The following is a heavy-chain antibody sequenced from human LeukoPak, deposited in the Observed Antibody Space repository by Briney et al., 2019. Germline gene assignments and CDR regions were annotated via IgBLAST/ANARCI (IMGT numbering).Heavy chain of an antibody. D-gene: IGHD3-3*02. V-gene: IGHV1-18*01. CDR3: ARAPSGTAFGPGDY. CDR2: ISPNTGDT. J-gene: IGHJ4*02. CDR1: GYTFTSYG. Sequence: ASVKVSCKASGYTFTSYGITWVRQAPGQGLEWMGWISPNTGDTVSAQKLQDRVTMTTDTSTSTAFMELRSLRFDDTAVYFCARAPSGTAFGPGDYWGQGTLVTVSS.